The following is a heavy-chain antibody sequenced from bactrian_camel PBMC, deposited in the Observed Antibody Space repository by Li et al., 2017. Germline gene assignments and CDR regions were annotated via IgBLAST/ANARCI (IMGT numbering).Heavy chain of an antibody. CDR2: IYSDSSNS. J-gene: IGHJ4*01. D-gene: IGHD5*01. V-gene: IGHV3-2*01. CDR1: GFIFGAYG. Sequence: VQLVESGGGLVQPGGSLRLSCTASGFIFGAYGMAWIRQGPGKGLEWISNIYSDSSNSYYADSVKGRFTISRDNARHRVLLQMNSLKSEDTALYYCASTLGWALSEYMNWGQGTQVTVS. CDR3: ASTLGWALSEYMN.